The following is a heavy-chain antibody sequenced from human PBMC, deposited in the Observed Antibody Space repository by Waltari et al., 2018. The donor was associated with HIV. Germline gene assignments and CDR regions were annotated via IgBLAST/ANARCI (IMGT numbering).Heavy chain of an antibody. CDR1: GFTFSSYS. V-gene: IGHV3-48*01. Sequence: EVQLVESGGGLVQPGGSLRRPCAASGFTFSSYSLNWVRQAPGKGLEWVSYISSSSSTIYYADSVKGRFTISRDNAKNSLYLQMNSLRAEDTAVYYCARGENWFDPWGQGTLVTVSS. J-gene: IGHJ5*02. CDR3: ARGENWFDP. CDR2: ISSSSSTI.